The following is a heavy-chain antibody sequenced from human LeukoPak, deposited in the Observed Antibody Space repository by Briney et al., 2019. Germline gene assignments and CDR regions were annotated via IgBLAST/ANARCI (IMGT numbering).Heavy chain of an antibody. V-gene: IGHV4-4*09. CDR3: AATSRPHPYSSSSAYYYMDV. CDR1: GGSISSYY. D-gene: IGHD6-6*01. CDR2: IYTSGST. Sequence: SETLSLTCTVSGGSISSYYWSWIRQPPGKGLEWIGYIYTSGSTNYNPSLKSRVTISVDMSKNQFSLKLSSVTAADTAVYYCAATSRPHPYSSSSAYYYMDVWGKGTTVTVSS. J-gene: IGHJ6*03.